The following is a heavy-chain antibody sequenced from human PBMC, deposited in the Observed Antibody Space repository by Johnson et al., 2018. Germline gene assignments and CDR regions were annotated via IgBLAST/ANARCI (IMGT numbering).Heavy chain of an antibody. CDR1: GFTFSRYG. CDR2: ISYDGRNK. Sequence: QVQLVQSGGGVVQPGRSLRLSCAASGFTFSRYGIHWVRQAPGKGLEWVAVISYDGRNKYYADSVKGRFTISRDNSKNTLYLQMNSLRAEDTAVYYCAKDYGSDAGNSYYYYYYMDVWGKGTTVTVSS. CDR3: AKDYGSDAGNSYYYYYYMDV. J-gene: IGHJ6*03. V-gene: IGHV3-30*18. D-gene: IGHD4-23*01.